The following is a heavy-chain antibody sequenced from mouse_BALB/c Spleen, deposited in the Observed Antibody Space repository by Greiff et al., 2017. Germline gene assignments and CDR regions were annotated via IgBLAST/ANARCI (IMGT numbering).Heavy chain of an antibody. CDR2: ISSGGSYT. CDR1: GFTFSSYG. J-gene: IGHJ2*01. V-gene: IGHV5-6*01. Sequence: EVKVVESGGDLVKPGGSLKLSCAASGFTFSSYGMSWVRQTPDKRLEWVATISSGGSYTYYPDSVKGRFTISRDNAKNTLYLQMSSLKSEDTAMYYCARLYYGNQYYFDYWGQGTTLTVSS. CDR3: ARLYYGNQYYFDY. D-gene: IGHD2-1*01.